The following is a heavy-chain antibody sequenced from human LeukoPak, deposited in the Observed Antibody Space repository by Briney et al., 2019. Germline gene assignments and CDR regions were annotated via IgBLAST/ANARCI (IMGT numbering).Heavy chain of an antibody. CDR2: INQDGSEK. J-gene: IGHJ4*02. V-gene: IGHV3-7*05. D-gene: IGHD2-15*01. Sequence: PGGSLRLSCAASEFTLSIYWMSWVRQAPGKGLEWVANINQDGSEKYYVDSVKGRFTISRDNAKNSLYLQMNTLRAEDTAVYYCVRAQKGGRNFDRWGQGVLVTVSS. CDR1: EFTLSIYW. CDR3: VRAQKGGRNFDR.